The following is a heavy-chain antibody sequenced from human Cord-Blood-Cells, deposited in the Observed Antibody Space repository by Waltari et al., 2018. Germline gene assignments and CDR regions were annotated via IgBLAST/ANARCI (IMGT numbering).Heavy chain of an antibody. CDR2: ISYDGSNK. CDR3: AKSLGVVVVAADY. CDR1: GFTFSSYG. J-gene: IGHJ4*02. Sequence: QVQLVESGGGVVQPGRSLRLSCAASGFTFSSYGMPWVRQAPGKGLEWVAVISYDGSNKYYADSVKGRFTISRDNSKNTLYLQMNSLRAEDTAVYYCAKSLGVVVVAADYWGQGTLVTVSS. V-gene: IGHV3-30*18. D-gene: IGHD2-15*01.